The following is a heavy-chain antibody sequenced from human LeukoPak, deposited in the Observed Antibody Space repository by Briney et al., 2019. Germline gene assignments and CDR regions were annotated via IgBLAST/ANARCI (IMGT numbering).Heavy chain of an antibody. V-gene: IGHV4-59*08. Sequence: PSETLSLTCTVSGGSISNYYWSWIRQPPGKGLEWIGYIYYSGSTNYNPSLKSRVTISVDTSKNQFSLKLSSVTAADTAMYYCARGSYYDFWSGYRYYFDYWGQGTLVTVSS. D-gene: IGHD3-3*01. CDR2: IYYSGST. CDR1: GGSISNYY. CDR3: ARGSYYDFWSGYRYYFDY. J-gene: IGHJ4*02.